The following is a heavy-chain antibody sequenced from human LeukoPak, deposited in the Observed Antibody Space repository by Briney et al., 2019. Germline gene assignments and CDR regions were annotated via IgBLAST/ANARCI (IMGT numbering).Heavy chain of an antibody. Sequence: PSETLSLTCTVSGGSISSYYWGWIRQPPGKGLEWIGSIYYSGSTYYNPSLKSRVTISVDTSKNQFSLKLSSVTAADTAVYYCASSLGGSYWGGLYYFDYWGQGTLVTVSS. D-gene: IGHD1-26*01. V-gene: IGHV4-39*07. J-gene: IGHJ4*02. CDR2: IYYSGST. CDR3: ASSLGGSYWGGLYYFDY. CDR1: GGSISSYY.